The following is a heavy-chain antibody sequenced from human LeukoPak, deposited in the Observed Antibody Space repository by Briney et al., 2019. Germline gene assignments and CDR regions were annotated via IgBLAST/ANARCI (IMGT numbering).Heavy chain of an antibody. CDR1: GFTFSSYA. CDR2: ISSNGGST. J-gene: IGHJ4*02. CDR3: AKALARGSSYGTTFDY. D-gene: IGHD5-18*01. V-gene: IGHV3-64*01. Sequence: GGSLRLSCAASGFTFSSYAMHWVRQAPGKGLEYVSAISSNGGSTYYANPVKGRFTISRDNSKNTLYLRMGSLRAEDMAVYYCAKALARGSSYGTTFDYWGQGTLVTVSS.